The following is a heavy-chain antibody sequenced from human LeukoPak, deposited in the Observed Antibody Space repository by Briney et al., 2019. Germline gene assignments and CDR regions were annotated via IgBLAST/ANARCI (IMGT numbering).Heavy chain of an antibody. V-gene: IGHV4-34*01. J-gene: IGHJ4*02. CDR1: GGSFSGYY. CDR3: ARSRYYDYVWGSYRYPYYFDY. CDR2: INHSGST. D-gene: IGHD3-16*02. Sequence: PSETLSLTRAVYGGSFSGYYWSWIRQPPGKGLEWIGEINHSGSTNYNPSLKSRVTISVDTSKNQFSLKLSSVTAADTAVYYCARSRYYDYVWGSYRYPYYFDYWGQGTLVTVSS.